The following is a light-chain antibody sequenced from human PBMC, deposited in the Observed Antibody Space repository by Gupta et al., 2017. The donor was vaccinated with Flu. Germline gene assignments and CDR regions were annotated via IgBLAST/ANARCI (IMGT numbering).Light chain of an antibody. Sequence: SAPTQARSVSGSPGQSVTISCTGSSTDVGGSNRVSWYQQRPGKAHNLILYDVSGRTAGVPDRFSGSKSGNTASLTISGLQADEEADYYCSSHAGRGTWVFGTGTTVTVL. CDR1: STDVGGSNR. J-gene: IGLJ1*01. V-gene: IGLV2-11*01. CDR2: DVS. CDR3: SSHAGRGTWV.